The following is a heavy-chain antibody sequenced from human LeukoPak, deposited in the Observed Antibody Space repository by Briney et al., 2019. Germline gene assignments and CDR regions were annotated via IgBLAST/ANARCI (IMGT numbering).Heavy chain of an antibody. V-gene: IGHV5-51*01. CDR2: IYPGDSDT. Sequence: GESLKISCKGSGYSFTSYWIGWVRQMPRKGLEWMGIIYPGDSDTRYSPSFQGQVTISADKSISTAYLQWSSLKAADTAMYYCTRHGVLLWFGEPGPGDDFDFWGQGTMVTVSS. CDR3: TRHGVLLWFGEPGPGDDFDF. CDR1: GYSFTSYW. D-gene: IGHD3-10*01. J-gene: IGHJ3*01.